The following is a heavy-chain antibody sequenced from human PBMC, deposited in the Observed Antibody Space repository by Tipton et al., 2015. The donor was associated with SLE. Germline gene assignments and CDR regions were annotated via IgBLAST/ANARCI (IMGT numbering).Heavy chain of an antibody. CDR1: GGSFSGYY. V-gene: IGHV4-34*01. CDR2: INQSGST. J-gene: IGHJ4*02. D-gene: IGHD1-20*01. CDR3: ARDLTGLGFDY. Sequence: TLSLTCAVYGGSFSGYYWSWIRLPPGKGLEWIGEINQSGSTNYNPSLKSRVTMSVDTSKNQFSLKLSSVTAADTAVYYCARDLTGLGFDYWGQGTLVTVSS.